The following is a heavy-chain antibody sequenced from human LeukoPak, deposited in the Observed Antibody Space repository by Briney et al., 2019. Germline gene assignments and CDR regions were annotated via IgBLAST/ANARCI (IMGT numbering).Heavy chain of an antibody. V-gene: IGHV3-23*01. D-gene: IGHD2-2*01. Sequence: GGSLRLSCAASGLTFSSYAMNWVRQAPGKGLEWVSAISGSGGSTYYADSVKGRFTISRDNSKNTLYLQMNSLRAEDTAVYYCAKGAYCSSTSCYGRAFDYWGQGTLVTVSS. CDR3: AKGAYCSSTSCYGRAFDY. CDR1: GLTFSSYA. CDR2: ISGSGGST. J-gene: IGHJ4*02.